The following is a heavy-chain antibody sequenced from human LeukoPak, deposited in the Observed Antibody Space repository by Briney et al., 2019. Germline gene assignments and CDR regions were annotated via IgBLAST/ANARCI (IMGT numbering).Heavy chain of an antibody. J-gene: IGHJ5*02. CDR2: ISAYNGNT. CDR1: GYTFTSYG. Sequence: ASVKVSCKASGYTFTSYGISWVRQAPGQGLEWMGWISAYNGNTNYAQKLQGRVTMTTDTSTSTAYMELRSLRSDDTAVYYCARVVRGPSYDFWSGHTTHRENWFDPWGQGTLVTVSS. V-gene: IGHV1-18*01. CDR3: ARVVRGPSYDFWSGHTTHRENWFDP. D-gene: IGHD3-3*01.